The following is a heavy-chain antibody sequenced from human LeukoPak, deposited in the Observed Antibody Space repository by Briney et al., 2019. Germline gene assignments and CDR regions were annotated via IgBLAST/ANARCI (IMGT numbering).Heavy chain of an antibody. CDR2: INPSGGST. V-gene: IGHV1-46*01. Sequence: ASVKVSCKASGYIFTSYNIYWVRQAPGQGLEWKGIINPSGGSTNYAQKFQGRVTMTRDTSTSTVYMELSSLRSEDTAVYYCARFAVHRRITVAGQFGLDYWGQGTLVSLSS. D-gene: IGHD6-19*01. CDR1: GYIFTSYN. CDR3: ARFAVHRRITVAGQFGLDY. J-gene: IGHJ4*02.